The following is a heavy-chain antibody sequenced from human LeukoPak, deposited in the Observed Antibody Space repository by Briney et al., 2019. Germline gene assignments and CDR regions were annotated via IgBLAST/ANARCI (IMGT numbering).Heavy chain of an antibody. J-gene: IGHJ6*02. CDR3: ARDGRGYCSGGSCYVNYYYYYGMDV. CDR1: GFTFSSYA. Sequence: PGGSLRLSCAASGFTFSSYAMSWVRQAPGKGLEWVSAISGSGGSTYHADSVKGRFTISRDNAKNSLYLQMNSLRAEDTAVYYCARDGRGYCSGGSCYVNYYYYYGMDVWGQGTTVTVSS. V-gene: IGHV3-23*01. D-gene: IGHD2-15*01. CDR2: ISGSGGST.